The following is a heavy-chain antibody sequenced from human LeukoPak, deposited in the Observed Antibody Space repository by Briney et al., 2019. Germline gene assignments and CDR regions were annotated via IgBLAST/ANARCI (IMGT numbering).Heavy chain of an antibody. CDR2: MNPNSGDA. D-gene: IGHD2-2*01. V-gene: IGHV1-2*02. CDR1: GYTFTGFY. CDR3: ARGHCGSATCQRNWFDP. Sequence: GASVKVSCKASGYTFTGFYIHWLRQAPGQGLEWIGWMNPNSGDANYAPKFQGRVTMTRDTSISTAYMELSSLRFDDTAVYYCARGHCGSATCQRNWFDPWGQGSLVTVSS. J-gene: IGHJ5*02.